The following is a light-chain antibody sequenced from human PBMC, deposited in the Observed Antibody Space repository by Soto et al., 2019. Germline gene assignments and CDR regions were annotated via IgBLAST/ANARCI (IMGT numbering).Light chain of an antibody. CDR2: RAS. CDR1: QHVSSN. CDR3: QQYNNWPHT. Sequence: EIVMTQSPATLSLSPGGSATLSCRASQHVSSNFAWYRQKPGQAPTLLIYRASTRATGIPARFSGSGSGTDFTLTISSLQSEDFAVYYCQQYNNWPHTFGQGTKLEIK. V-gene: IGKV3-15*01. J-gene: IGKJ2*01.